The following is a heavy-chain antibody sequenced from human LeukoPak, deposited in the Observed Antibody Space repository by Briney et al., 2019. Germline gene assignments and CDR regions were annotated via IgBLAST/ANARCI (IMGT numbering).Heavy chain of an antibody. Sequence: ASVKVSCKVSGYTLTELSMHWVRQAPGKGLEWMGGFDPEDGETIYAQKFQGRVTMTEDTSTDTAYMELSRLRFDDTAVYYCASGSSYDSSGRGFDYWGQGTLVTVSS. CDR3: ASGSSYDSSGRGFDY. V-gene: IGHV1-24*01. CDR1: GYTLTELS. J-gene: IGHJ4*02. D-gene: IGHD3-22*01. CDR2: FDPEDGET.